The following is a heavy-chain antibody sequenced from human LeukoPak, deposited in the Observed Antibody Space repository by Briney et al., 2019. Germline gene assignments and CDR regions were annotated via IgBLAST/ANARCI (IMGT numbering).Heavy chain of an antibody. Sequence: GASVKVSCKASGYTFTSYAMHWVRQAPGQRLEWMGWINAGNGNTKYSQKFQGRVTITRDTSASTAYMELSSLRSEDTAVYYCARDGLGLVRYYYYYMDVWGKGTTVTVSS. D-gene: IGHD6-19*01. CDR1: GYTFTSYA. CDR3: ARDGLGLVRYYYYYMDV. V-gene: IGHV1-3*01. CDR2: INAGNGNT. J-gene: IGHJ6*03.